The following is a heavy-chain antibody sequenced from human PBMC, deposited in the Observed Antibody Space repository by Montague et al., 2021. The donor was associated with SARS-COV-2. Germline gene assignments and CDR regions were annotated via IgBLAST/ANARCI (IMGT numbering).Heavy chain of an antibody. CDR3: ARLVDGVVPSPILGVGPYYSYYYMDV. V-gene: IGHV4-39*01. J-gene: IGHJ6*03. Sequence: SETLSLTCTVSGGSIRSSSFYWGWIRQPPGKGLEWIGSISSSGYTYYNPSLKSRVTIFVDTSKNQFSLKLTSVAAADTAVYYCARLVDGVVPSPILGVGPYYSYYYMDVWGKGTTVTVSS. CDR1: GGSIRSSSFY. D-gene: IGHD3-10*01. CDR2: ISSSGYT.